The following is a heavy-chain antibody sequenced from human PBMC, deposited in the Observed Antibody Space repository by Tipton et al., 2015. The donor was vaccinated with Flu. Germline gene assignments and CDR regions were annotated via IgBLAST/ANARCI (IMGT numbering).Heavy chain of an antibody. CDR3: AKDRIGGAPKGFNFFDY. J-gene: IGHJ4*02. CDR1: GFTFDDYA. D-gene: IGHD1-26*01. CDR2: ISWNSGSI. V-gene: IGHV3-9*01. Sequence: SLRLSCAASGFTFDDYAMHWVRQAPGKGLEWVSGISWNSGSIGYADSVKGRFTIPRDNAKNSLYLQMNNLRAEDTALYYCAKDRIGGAPKGFNFFDYWGQGTLVTVSS.